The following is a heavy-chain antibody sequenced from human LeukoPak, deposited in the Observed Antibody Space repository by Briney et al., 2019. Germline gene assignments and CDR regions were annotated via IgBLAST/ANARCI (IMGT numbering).Heavy chain of an antibody. CDR1: GYTFTSYG. CDR2: ISAYNGNT. V-gene: IGHV1-18*01. J-gene: IGHJ4*02. D-gene: IGHD2-2*01. Sequence: EASVKVSCKASGYTFTSYGISWVRQAPGQGLEWMGWISAYNGNTNYAQKLQGRVTMTTDTSTSTAYMELRSLRSDDTAVYYCARDGADIVVVPAGFVDYWGQGTLVTVSS. CDR3: ARDGADIVVVPAGFVDY.